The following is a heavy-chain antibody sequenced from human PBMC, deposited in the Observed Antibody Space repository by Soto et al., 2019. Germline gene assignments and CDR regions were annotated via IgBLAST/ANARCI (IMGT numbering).Heavy chain of an antibody. CDR2: ISAYNGNT. V-gene: IGHV1-18*01. D-gene: IGHD2-21*02. CDR3: ARDLPHCGGDCYSGPLDY. CDR1: GYTFTSYG. Sequence: GASVKVSCKASGYTFTSYGISWVRQAPGQGLEWMGWISAYNGNTNYAQKLQGRVTMTTDTSTRTAYMELRSLRSDDTAVYYCARDLPHCGGDCYSGPLDYWGQGTLVTVSS. J-gene: IGHJ4*02.